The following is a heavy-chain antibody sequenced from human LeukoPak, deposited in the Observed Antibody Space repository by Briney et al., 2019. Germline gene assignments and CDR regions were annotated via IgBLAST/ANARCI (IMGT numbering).Heavy chain of an antibody. CDR2: IHYSGST. Sequence: SETLSHTCTVSGGSICRYYWCGIRQPPGKGLQWIGYIHYSGSTNYNPSLKSRVTISVDTSKNQFSLKLTSVTAADTAVYYCARDDYGDYTFHHWGQGTLVTVSS. V-gene: IGHV4-59*01. D-gene: IGHD4-17*01. J-gene: IGHJ1*01. CDR1: GGSICRYY. CDR3: ARDDYGDYTFHH.